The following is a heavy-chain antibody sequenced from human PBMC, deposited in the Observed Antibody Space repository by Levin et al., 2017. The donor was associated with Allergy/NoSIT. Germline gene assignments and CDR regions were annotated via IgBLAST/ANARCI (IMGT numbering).Heavy chain of an antibody. CDR3: AGDGRLWFGEFTDY. CDR1: GFTFSRYG. Sequence: LSLTCAASGFTFSRYGMHWVRQTPDKGLEWVAAILHDGSNQYYSDSVKGRFTISRDKSKNTLYLQMNTLRAEDTALYYCAGDGRLWFGEFTDYWGQGTLVTVSS. CDR2: ILHDGSNQ. D-gene: IGHD3-10*01. J-gene: IGHJ4*02. V-gene: IGHV3-30*03.